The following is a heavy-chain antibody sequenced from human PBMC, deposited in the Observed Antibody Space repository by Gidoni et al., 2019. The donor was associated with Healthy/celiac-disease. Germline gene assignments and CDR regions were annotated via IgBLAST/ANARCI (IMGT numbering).Heavy chain of an antibody. CDR1: GGSISSYY. Sequence: QVQLQESGPGLVKPSETLSLTCTVSGGSISSYYWSWIRQPPGKGLEWIGYIYYSGSTNYNPSLKSRVTISVDTSKNQFSLKLSSVTAADTAVYYCAGGFDWFPFDYWGQGTLVTVSS. J-gene: IGHJ4*02. CDR3: AGGFDWFPFDY. D-gene: IGHD3-9*01. V-gene: IGHV4-59*08. CDR2: IYYSGST.